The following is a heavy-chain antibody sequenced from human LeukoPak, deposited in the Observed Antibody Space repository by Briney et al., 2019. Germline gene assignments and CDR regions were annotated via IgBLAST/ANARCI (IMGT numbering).Heavy chain of an antibody. Sequence: SETLSLTCTVSGGSISSYYWSWIRQPPGKGLEWIGYIYYSGSTNYNPSLKSRVTISVDTSKNQFSLKLSSVTAADTAVYYCARSHSSSWYGGYYYYYGMDVWGQGTTVTVSS. CDR3: ARSHSSSWYGGYYYYYGMDV. CDR1: GGSISSYY. CDR2: IYYSGST. J-gene: IGHJ6*02. V-gene: IGHV4-59*01. D-gene: IGHD6-13*01.